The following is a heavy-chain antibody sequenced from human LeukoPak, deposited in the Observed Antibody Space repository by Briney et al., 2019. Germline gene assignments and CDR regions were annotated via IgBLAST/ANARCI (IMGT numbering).Heavy chain of an antibody. CDR2: IYTSGST. D-gene: IGHD1-26*01. J-gene: IGHJ4*02. V-gene: IGHV4-4*07. CDR3: ARSPLTFIVGAPQYYFDY. CDR1: GGSISSYY. Sequence: SETLSLTCTVSGGSISSYYWSWIRQPAGKALEWIGRIYTSGSTNYNPSLKSRVTMSVDTSRNQFSLKLSSVTAADTAVYYCARSPLTFIVGAPQYYFDYWGQGTLVTVSS.